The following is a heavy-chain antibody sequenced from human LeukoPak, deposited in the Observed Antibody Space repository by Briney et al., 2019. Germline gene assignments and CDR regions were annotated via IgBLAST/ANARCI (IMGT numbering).Heavy chain of an antibody. CDR1: GFTFSDYN. J-gene: IGHJ3*02. CDR2: IKHDGSER. CDR3: AVDGMGSIKAFDI. D-gene: IGHD3-10*01. Sequence: GGSLRLSCAASGFTFSDYNMNWVRQAPGKGLEWVANIKHDGSERYYVDSVKGRFTISRDNDKNSLYVQMNSLIAGDSAVYYCAVDGMGSIKAFDIWGQGTMVTVSS. V-gene: IGHV3-7*05.